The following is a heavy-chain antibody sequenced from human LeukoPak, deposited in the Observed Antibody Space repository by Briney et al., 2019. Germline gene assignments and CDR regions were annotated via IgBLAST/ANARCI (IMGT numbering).Heavy chain of an antibody. J-gene: IGHJ5*02. V-gene: IGHV3-9*01. CDR2: ISWKSGSI. D-gene: IGHD3-22*01. Sequence: PGRSLRLSCAASGFTFSSYNINWVRQAPGKGLEGVSGISWKSGSIGYADSVKGRFTISRDNAKNALYLQMHSLRAEDPALYYCANSPTPQYYYDSSGYPPPNWFDPWGQGTLVTVSS. CDR1: GFTFSSYN. CDR3: ANSPTPQYYYDSSGYPPPNWFDP.